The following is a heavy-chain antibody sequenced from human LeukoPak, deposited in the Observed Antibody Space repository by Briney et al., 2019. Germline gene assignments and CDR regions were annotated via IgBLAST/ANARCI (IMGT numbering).Heavy chain of an antibody. D-gene: IGHD3-22*01. CDR3: TTFTMIVVVTLVY. CDR2: IKSKANGSTN. V-gene: IGHV3-15*05. Sequence: PAESLSLTCTVSGVTFSNAWMSWVRQPPGKGLEWVGRIKSKANGSTNDYPAPVKGIFHISRDDSKYPLYLQMHSLQTEDRAVYHCTTFTMIVVVTLVYWG. CDR1: GVTFSNAW. J-gene: IGHJ4*01.